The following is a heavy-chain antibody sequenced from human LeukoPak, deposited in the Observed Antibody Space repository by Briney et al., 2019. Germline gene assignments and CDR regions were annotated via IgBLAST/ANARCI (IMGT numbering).Heavy chain of an antibody. V-gene: IGHV3-30*18. CDR3: AKDFAPTGTDNYGMDV. CDR1: GFTFSSYG. Sequence: GRSLRLSCVASGFTFSSYGMHWVRQAPGKGLEWVAVISYDGSNKYYADSVKGRFTISRDNSKNTLYLQMNSLRAEDTAVYYCAKDFAPTGTDNYGMDVWGQGTTVTVSS. D-gene: IGHD1-1*01. J-gene: IGHJ6*02. CDR2: ISYDGSNK.